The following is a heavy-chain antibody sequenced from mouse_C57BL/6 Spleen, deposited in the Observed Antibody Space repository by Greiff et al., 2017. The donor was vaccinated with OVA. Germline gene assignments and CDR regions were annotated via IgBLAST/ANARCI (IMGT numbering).Heavy chain of an antibody. CDR3: ARGGFDDYHFDY. V-gene: IGHV1-47*01. D-gene: IGHD2-4*01. CDR1: GYTFTTYP. Sequence: VKLMESGAELVKPGASVKMSCKASGYTFTTYPIEWLKQNHGKSLEWIGNFHPYNDDTKYNEKFKGKATLTVEKSSSTVYLELSRLTSDDSAVYYCARGGFDDYHFDYWGQGTTLTVSS. J-gene: IGHJ2*01. CDR2: FHPYNDDT.